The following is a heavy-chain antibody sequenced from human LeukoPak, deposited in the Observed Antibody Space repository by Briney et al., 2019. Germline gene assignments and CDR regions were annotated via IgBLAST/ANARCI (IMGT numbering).Heavy chain of an antibody. D-gene: IGHD2-15*01. J-gene: IGHJ4*02. Sequence: GGSVRLSCAASGFTFSSYAMSWVRQAPGKGLEWVSAISGSGDSTYYADSVKGRFTISRDNSKNTLYLQMNSLRAEDTAVYYCAKEVGGCSGGSCYAAFDYWGQGTLVTVSS. V-gene: IGHV3-23*01. CDR2: ISGSGDST. CDR3: AKEVGGCSGGSCYAAFDY. CDR1: GFTFSSYA.